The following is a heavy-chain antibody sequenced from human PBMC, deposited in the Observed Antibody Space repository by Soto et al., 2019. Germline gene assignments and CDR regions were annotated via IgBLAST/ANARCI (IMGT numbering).Heavy chain of an antibody. Sequence: QVQLQESGPGLVKPSETLSLTCTVSGGSIIDYYCSWFRQPPGKGLEWIGYINHNGYSAYNLSLKRRVTMSVDTAKTHFSLTLDSVTATDTAVYYCARQGYGPLHGLVDVWGQGTTVIVS. CDR2: INHNGYS. V-gene: IGHV4-59*08. J-gene: IGHJ6*02. CDR3: ARQGYGPLHGLVDV. D-gene: IGHD1-1*01. CDR1: GGSIIDYY.